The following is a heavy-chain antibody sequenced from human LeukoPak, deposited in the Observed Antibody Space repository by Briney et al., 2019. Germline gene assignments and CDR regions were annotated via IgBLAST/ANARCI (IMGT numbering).Heavy chain of an antibody. CDR3: ARDNYDTMGEAFDI. CDR2: SYYSGST. J-gene: IGHJ3*02. V-gene: IGHV4-39*07. D-gene: IGHD3-22*01. CDR1: GGSISSTNYY. Sequence: SETLSLTCTVSGGSISSTNYYWGWIRQPPWKGLEWIGSSYYSGSTYYNPSLRSRVTISVDTSKNQFSLRLSSVTAADTAVYYCARDNYDTMGEAFDIWGQGTMVTVSS.